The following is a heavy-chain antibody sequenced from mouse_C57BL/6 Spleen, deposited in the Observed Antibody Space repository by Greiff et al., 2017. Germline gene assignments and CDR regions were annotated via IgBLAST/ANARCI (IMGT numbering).Heavy chain of an antibody. CDR3: ARGREGGFAY. CDR1: GYAFSSYW. Sequence: QVHVKQSGAELVKPGASVKISCKASGYAFSSYWMNWVKQRPGKGLEWIGQIYPGDGDTNYNGKFKGKATLTADKSSSTAYMQLSSLTSEDSAVYFCARGREGGFAYWGQGTLVTVSA. CDR2: IYPGDGDT. J-gene: IGHJ3*01. V-gene: IGHV1-80*01.